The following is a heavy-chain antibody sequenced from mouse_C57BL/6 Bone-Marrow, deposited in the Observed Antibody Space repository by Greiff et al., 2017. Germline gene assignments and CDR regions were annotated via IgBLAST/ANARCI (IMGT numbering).Heavy chain of an antibody. CDR1: GYTFTSYW. CDR2: IDPSDSYT. J-gene: IGHJ3*01. Sequence: VQLQQPGAELVKPGASVKLSCKASGYTFTSYWMQWVKQRPGQGLEWIGEIDPSDSYTNYNQKFKGKATLTVDTSSSTAYMQLSSLTSEDSAVYYCARLGGMVTRTWFAYWGQGTLVTVSA. CDR3: ARLGGMVTRTWFAY. D-gene: IGHD2-2*01. V-gene: IGHV1-50*01.